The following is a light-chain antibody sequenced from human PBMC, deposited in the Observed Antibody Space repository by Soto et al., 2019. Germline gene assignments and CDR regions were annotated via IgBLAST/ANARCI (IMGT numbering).Light chain of an antibody. J-gene: IGKJ4*01. V-gene: IGKV3-20*01. CDR2: AAS. CDR1: QSVSRSY. Sequence: EIALTQSPGTLSLSPGERATLSCRASQSVSRSYLAWYQQKPGQAPRLLIYAASSRATGIPDRFSGSSSGTDFTLTISRLEPEDFAVYYWQQYGSSPFTFVGGTKVEIK. CDR3: QQYGSSPFT.